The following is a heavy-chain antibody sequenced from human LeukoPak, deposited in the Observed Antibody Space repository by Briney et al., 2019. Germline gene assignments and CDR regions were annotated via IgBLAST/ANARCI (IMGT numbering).Heavy chain of an antibody. CDR3: ARAGPYCSSTSCYKVSDY. CDR1: GVSVSSGSYY. CDR2: IYYSGST. V-gene: IGHV4-61*01. Sequence: PSETLSLTCTVSGVSVSSGSYYWSWIRQPPGKGLEWIGYIYYSGSTNYNPSLKSRVTISVDTSKNQFSLKLSSVTAADTAVYYCARAGPYCSSTSCYKVSDYWGQGTLVTVSS. J-gene: IGHJ4*02. D-gene: IGHD2-2*02.